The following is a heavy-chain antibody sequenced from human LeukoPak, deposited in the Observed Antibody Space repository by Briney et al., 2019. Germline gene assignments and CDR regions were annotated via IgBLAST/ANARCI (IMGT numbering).Heavy chain of an antibody. V-gene: IGHV3-74*01. Sequence: GGSLRLSCAASGLTLSGYWMHWVRHAPGKGLVWVSRINGDASSTSYADSVKGRSTISRDNAKSTLYLQMNSLRVEDTAVYYCARARGKTYGYFEYWGQGTLVTVSS. CDR1: GLTLSGYW. J-gene: IGHJ4*02. CDR2: INGDASST. CDR3: ARARGKTYGYFEY. D-gene: IGHD5-18*01.